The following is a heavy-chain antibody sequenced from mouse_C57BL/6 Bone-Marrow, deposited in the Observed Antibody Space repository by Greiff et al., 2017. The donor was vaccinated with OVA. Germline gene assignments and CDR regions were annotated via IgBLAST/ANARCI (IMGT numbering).Heavy chain of an antibody. D-gene: IGHD2-3*01. CDR2: INPDGSST. CDR1: GFTFSDYY. Sequence: EVKLMESEGGLVQPGSSMKLSCKASGFTFSDYYMAWVRQVPEQGLEWVANINPDGSSTYYLDSLKSSFIISTDNAKNMLYLQMSSLKSEDTATYDCARDCWLLRNWYFDVWGKGTTVTVSS. CDR3: ARDCWLLRNWYFDV. J-gene: IGHJ1*03. V-gene: IGHV5-16*01.